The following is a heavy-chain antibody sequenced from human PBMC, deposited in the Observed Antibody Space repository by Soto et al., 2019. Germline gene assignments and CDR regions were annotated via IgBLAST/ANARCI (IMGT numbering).Heavy chain of an antibody. Sequence: PSETMSVSWTVAGGTLSGYDGSWLRTPPGKGLEWIGYIYYSGSTNYNPSLKSRVTISVDTSKNQFSLKLSSVTAADTAVYYCATHRGSSWYGNCFDPWGQGTLVTVSS. V-gene: IGHV4-59*08. D-gene: IGHD6-13*01. J-gene: IGHJ5*02. CDR3: ATHRGSSWYGNCFDP. CDR2: IYYSGST. CDR1: GGTLSGYD.